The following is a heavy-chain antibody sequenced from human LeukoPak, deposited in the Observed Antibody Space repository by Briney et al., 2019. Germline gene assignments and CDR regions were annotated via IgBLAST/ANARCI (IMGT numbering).Heavy chain of an antibody. Sequence: GESLKISCQGSGYTFTNYWIAWVRQMPGKGLEWMGSIYPGDSDTRYSPSLQGQVTISADKSISTAYLQWRGLKASDIAMYYCARLGTAVIARYFDYWGRGTLVTVSS. D-gene: IGHD2-2*01. CDR3: ARLGTAVIARYFDY. V-gene: IGHV5-51*01. CDR1: GYTFTNYW. J-gene: IGHJ4*02. CDR2: IYPGDSDT.